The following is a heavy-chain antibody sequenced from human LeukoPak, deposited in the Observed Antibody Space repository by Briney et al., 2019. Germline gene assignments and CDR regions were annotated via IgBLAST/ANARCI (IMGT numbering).Heavy chain of an antibody. D-gene: IGHD1-1*01. CDR1: GFTFSSYS. CDR3: ARDRQTGHFDY. J-gene: IGHJ4*02. Sequence: GGSLRLSCAASGFTFSSYSMNWVRQAPGKGLEWVSSISSSSIHIYYADSVKGRFTISRDNAKNSLYLQMNSLRAEDTAVYYCARDRQTGHFDYWGQGTLVTVSS. CDR2: ISSSSIHI. V-gene: IGHV3-21*01.